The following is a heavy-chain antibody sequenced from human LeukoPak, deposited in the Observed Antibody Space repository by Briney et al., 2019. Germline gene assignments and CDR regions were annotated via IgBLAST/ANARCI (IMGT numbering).Heavy chain of an antibody. CDR2: IYYSGST. J-gene: IGHJ4*02. Sequence: PSETLSLTCTVSGGSISSYDWSWIRQPPGKGLEWIGYIYYSGSTNYNPSLKSRVTISVDTSKNQFSLKLSSVTAAVTAVYYCARDRGSGWYGYWGQGTLVTVSS. D-gene: IGHD6-19*01. CDR3: ARDRGSGWYGY. CDR1: GGSISSYD. V-gene: IGHV4-59*01.